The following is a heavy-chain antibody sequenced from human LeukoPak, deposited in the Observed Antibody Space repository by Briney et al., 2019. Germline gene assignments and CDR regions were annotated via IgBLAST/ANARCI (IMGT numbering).Heavy chain of an antibody. D-gene: IGHD5-18*01. CDR2: IYFGDSDT. CDR1: GNNYW. Sequence: GESLKISCKVSGNNYWIGWVRQMPGKGLEWMGIIYFGDSDTRYSPSFQGQVTISADKSINTAYLQWSSLKASDTAIYYCAGRGEAMDPFDYWGQGTLVTVSS. J-gene: IGHJ4*02. CDR3: AGRGEAMDPFDY. V-gene: IGHV5-51*01.